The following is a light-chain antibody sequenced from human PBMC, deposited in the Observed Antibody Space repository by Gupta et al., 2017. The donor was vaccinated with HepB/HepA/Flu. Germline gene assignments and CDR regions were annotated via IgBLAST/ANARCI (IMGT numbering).Light chain of an antibody. CDR3: LQLNPYPLT. CDR2: SAS. J-gene: IGKJ4*01. V-gene: IGKV1-9*01. CDR1: QGISSY. Sequence: DIQLTQSPSFLSASVGDRVTITCRASQGISSYLAWYQQISGKAPRLLIYSASTLQSGVPSRFSGNGSGTEYTLTISSLQPEDLATYFCLQLNPYPLTFGGGTKVEIK.